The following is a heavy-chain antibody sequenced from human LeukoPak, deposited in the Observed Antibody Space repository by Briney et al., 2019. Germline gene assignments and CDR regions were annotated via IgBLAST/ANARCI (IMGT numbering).Heavy chain of an antibody. CDR2: IYYSGTT. J-gene: IGHJ4*02. Sequence: PSETLSLTCTFSGDSIRSYYWSWIRQPPGKGLEWLGYIYYSGTTNYNPSLKSRLTMSLDTSKKHFSLRLTSVSAADTAVYYCARHLRSFPDYWGQGTLVTVSS. CDR1: GDSIRSYY. D-gene: IGHD3-3*02. CDR3: ARHLRSFPDY. V-gene: IGHV4-59*08.